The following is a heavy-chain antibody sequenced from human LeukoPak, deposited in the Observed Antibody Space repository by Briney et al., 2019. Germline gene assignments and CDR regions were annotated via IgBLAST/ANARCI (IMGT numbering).Heavy chain of an antibody. J-gene: IGHJ4*02. V-gene: IGHV4-59*01. CDR3: AATVFGRVY. Sequence: PSETLSLTCTVSGGSINGYYWSWIRQSPGKGLESLGYIYYTGSTNYNPSLKSRVTISVDTSKNQFSLKLSSVTAADTAVYYCAATVFGRVYWGQGTLVTVSS. D-gene: IGHD2-15*01. CDR2: IYYTGST. CDR1: GGSINGYY.